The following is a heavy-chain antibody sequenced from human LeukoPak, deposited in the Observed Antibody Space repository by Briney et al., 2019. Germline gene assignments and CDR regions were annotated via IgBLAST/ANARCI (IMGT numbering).Heavy chain of an antibody. Sequence: LSGGSLRLSCAASGFTFSSYAMSWVRQAPGKGLGWVSAISGSGGSTYYADSVKGRFTISRDNSKNTLYLQMNSLRAEDTAVYYCAKYSSSWYAWGQGTLVTVSS. CDR3: AKYSSSWYA. V-gene: IGHV3-23*01. J-gene: IGHJ4*02. CDR1: GFTFSSYA. CDR2: ISGSGGST. D-gene: IGHD6-13*01.